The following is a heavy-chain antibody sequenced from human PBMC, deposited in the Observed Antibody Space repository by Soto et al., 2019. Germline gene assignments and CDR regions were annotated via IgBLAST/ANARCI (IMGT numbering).Heavy chain of an antibody. Sequence: QVQLVQSGAEVKKPGSSVKVSCKASGGTFSSYAISWVRQAPGQGLEWMGGIIPIFGTANYAQKFQGRVTITEDDSTSTAYMELRSLRSDDTAVYYCARSSDSSGYYYNWYFELWGRGTLVTVSS. D-gene: IGHD3-22*01. CDR3: ARSSDSSGYYYNWYFEL. CDR2: IIPIFGTA. J-gene: IGHJ2*01. CDR1: GGTFSSYA. V-gene: IGHV1-69*12.